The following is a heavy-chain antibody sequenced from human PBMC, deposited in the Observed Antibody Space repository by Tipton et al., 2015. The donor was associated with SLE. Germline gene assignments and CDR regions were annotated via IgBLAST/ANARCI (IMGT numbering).Heavy chain of an antibody. V-gene: IGHV4-61*01. CDR1: GGSISSGSYY. J-gene: IGHJ4*02. Sequence: LRLSCTVSGGSISSGSYYWSWIRQPPGKGLEWIGVLYYSGNTYYNPSLKSPVTLSIDTSKNQFSLKMRSVTAADTAVYFCARGYCSDGVCYGFGFFDYWGQGNLVTVSS. D-gene: IGHD2-8*01. CDR2: LYYSGNT. CDR3: ARGYCSDGVCYGFGFFDY.